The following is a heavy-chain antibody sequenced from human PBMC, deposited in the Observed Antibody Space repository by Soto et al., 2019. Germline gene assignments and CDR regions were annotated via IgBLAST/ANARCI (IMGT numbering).Heavy chain of an antibody. V-gene: IGHV3-23*01. D-gene: IGHD6-6*01. CDR2: ISGSGGST. CDR1: GFTFSSYA. J-gene: IGHJ4*02. Sequence: PGGSLRLSCAASGFTFSSYAMSWVRQAPGKGREWVSAISGSGGSTYYADSVKGRFTISRDNSKTTLYLQMNSLRAEDTAVYYCAKGWALLVTWNYFDYWGQGTLVTVSS. CDR3: AKGWALLVTWNYFDY.